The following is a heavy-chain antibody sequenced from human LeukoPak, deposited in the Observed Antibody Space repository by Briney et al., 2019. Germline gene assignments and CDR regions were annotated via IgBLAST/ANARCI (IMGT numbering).Heavy chain of an antibody. CDR2: ISGSAVST. Sequence: GGSLRLSCAASGFTFSIYAMSWVRQAPGKGLEWVSGISGSAVSTYYADSVRGRFTISRDNSKNTLYLQMNSLRAEDTAVYYCAKDRTGSRPYYFDYWGQGTLVTVSS. V-gene: IGHV3-23*01. CDR1: GFTFSIYA. D-gene: IGHD2-2*01. J-gene: IGHJ4*02. CDR3: AKDRTGSRPYYFDY.